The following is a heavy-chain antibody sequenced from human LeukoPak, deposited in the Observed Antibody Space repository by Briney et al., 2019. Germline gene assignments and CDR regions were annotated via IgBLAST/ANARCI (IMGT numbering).Heavy chain of an antibody. CDR1: GFTFDDYA. CDR3: VTAGGTGDSYYYMDV. CDR2: ISWNSGSI. Sequence: GGSLRLSCAASGFTFDDYAMHWVRQAPGKGLEWVSGISWNSGSIGYADSVKGRFTISRDNAKNSLYLQMNSLRAEDMALYYCVTAGGTGDSYYYMDVWGKGTTVTVSS. J-gene: IGHJ6*03. V-gene: IGHV3-9*03. D-gene: IGHD6-13*01.